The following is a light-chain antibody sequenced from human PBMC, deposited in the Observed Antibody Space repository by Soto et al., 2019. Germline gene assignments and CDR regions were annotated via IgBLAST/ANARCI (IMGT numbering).Light chain of an antibody. V-gene: IGLV2-23*03. J-gene: IGLJ2*01. CDR2: EGS. CDR1: SSDVASYNL. Sequence: QSVLPQPASVSGSPGQSITISCTGTSSDVASYNLVSWYQQHPGKVPKLIIYEGSKRPSGVSNRFSASKSGNTASLTISGLQGEDEADYYCCSYGGSSTFGDVVFGGGTKLTVL. CDR3: CSYGGSSTFGDVV.